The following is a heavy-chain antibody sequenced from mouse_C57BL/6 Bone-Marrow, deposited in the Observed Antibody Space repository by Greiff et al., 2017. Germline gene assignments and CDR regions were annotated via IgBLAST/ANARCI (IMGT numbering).Heavy chain of an antibody. V-gene: IGHV1-53*01. CDR1: GYTFTSYW. D-gene: IGHD1-1*01. J-gene: IGHJ1*03. CDR2: INPSNGGT. Sequence: QVHVKQPGTELVKPGASVKLSCKASGYTFTSYWMHWVKQRPGQGLEWIGNINPSNGGTNYNEKFKSKATLTVDKSSSTAYMQLSSLTSEDSAVYYCARYGYYGSSYVWYFDVWGTGTTVTVSS. CDR3: ARYGYYGSSYVWYFDV.